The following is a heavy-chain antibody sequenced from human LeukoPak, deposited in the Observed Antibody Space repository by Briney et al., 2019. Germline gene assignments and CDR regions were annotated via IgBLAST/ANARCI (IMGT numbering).Heavy chain of an antibody. CDR2: INPNSGGT. CDR1: GYTFTGYY. D-gene: IGHD1-1*01. V-gene: IGHV1-2*02. J-gene: IGHJ5*02. Sequence: ASVKVSCKASGYTFTGYYMHWVRQAPGQGLEWMGWINPNSGGTNYAQKFQGRVTMTRDTSISTAYMELSRLRSDDTAVYYCARVPALEESLSVWFDPWGQGTLVTVSS. CDR3: ARVPALEESLSVWFDP.